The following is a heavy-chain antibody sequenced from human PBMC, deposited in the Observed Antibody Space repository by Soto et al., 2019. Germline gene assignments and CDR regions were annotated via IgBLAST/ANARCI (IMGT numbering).Heavy chain of an antibody. V-gene: IGHV3-9*01. CDR2: ISWNSGSI. D-gene: IGHD2-15*01. CDR1: GFTFDDYA. CDR3: DPYAVAPP. Sequence: EVQLVESGGGLVQPGRSLRLSCAASGFTFDDYAMHWVRQAPGKGLEWVSGISWNSGSIGYADSVKGRFTISRDNAKNSLYLQMNSLRAEDTALYYCDPYAVAPPWGQGALVTVS. J-gene: IGHJ5*02.